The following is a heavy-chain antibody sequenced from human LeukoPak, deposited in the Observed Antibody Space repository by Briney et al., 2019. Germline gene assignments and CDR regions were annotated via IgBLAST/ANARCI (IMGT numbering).Heavy chain of an antibody. CDR1: GFTFSDYY. J-gene: IGHJ4*02. CDR3: ARDHDSSCYHFDY. Sequence: GGSLRLSCAASGFTFSDYYMNWIRQAPGKGLEWVSYISSSGSTIYYADSVKGRFTISRDNAKNSLYLQMNSLRAEDTAVYYCARDHDSSCYHFDYWGQGTLVTVSS. V-gene: IGHV3-11*01. CDR2: ISSSGSTI. D-gene: IGHD3-22*01.